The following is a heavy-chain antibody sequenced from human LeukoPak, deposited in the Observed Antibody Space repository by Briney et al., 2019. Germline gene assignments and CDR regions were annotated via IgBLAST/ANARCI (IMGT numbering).Heavy chain of an antibody. D-gene: IGHD6-13*01. CDR3: ASSSWSHYFDY. CDR1: GYTFTSYA. V-gene: IGHV1-3*01. Sequence: GASVKVSCKASGYTFTSYAMHWVRQAPGQRLEWMGWINAGNGNTKYSQKFQGRVTMTRDTSTSTVYMELSSLRSEDTAVYYCASSSWSHYFDYWGQGTLVTVSS. CDR2: INAGNGNT. J-gene: IGHJ4*02.